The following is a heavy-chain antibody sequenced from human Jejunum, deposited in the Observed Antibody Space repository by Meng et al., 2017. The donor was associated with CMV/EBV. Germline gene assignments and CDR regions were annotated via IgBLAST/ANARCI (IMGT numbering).Heavy chain of an antibody. V-gene: IGHV1-2*02. CDR1: AYTFTGYH. CDR2: INPNSGVT. Sequence: AYTFTGYHMHWVRQAPGQGPEWMGWINPNSGVTNYAQEFNDRVTMTWDTSIATAYMELSRLRSDDTAVYYCARQNDYGGNFYFFDYWGQGTLVTVSS. D-gene: IGHD4-23*01. J-gene: IGHJ4*02. CDR3: ARQNDYGGNFYFFDY.